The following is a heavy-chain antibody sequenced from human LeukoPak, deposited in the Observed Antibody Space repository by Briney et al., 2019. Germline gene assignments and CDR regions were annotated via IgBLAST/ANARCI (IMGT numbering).Heavy chain of an antibody. CDR1: GGSISSGSYY. V-gene: IGHV4-61*02. CDR3: ARDPNSSGYYGIDY. Sequence: KNSETLSLTCTVSGGSISSGSYYWSWIRQPAGKGLEWIGRIYTSGITNYNPSLKSRVTISVDTSKNQFSLKLSSVTAADTAVYYCARDPNSSGYYGIDYWGQGTLVTVSS. D-gene: IGHD3-22*01. J-gene: IGHJ4*02. CDR2: IYTSGIT.